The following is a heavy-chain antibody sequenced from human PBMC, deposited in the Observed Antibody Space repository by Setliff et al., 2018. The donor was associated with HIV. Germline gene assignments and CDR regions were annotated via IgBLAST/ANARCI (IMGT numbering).Heavy chain of an antibody. Sequence: SETLSLTCAVYGGSLSDDYWSWIRQPPGKGLEWIGEINHRGLGNLNPSPKSRVSISVDTPRNQFSLKLTSVTAADTAVYYCARGGGFWSGQLDYWGQGTLVTVSS. CDR1: GGSLSDDY. CDR3: ARGGGFWSGQLDY. J-gene: IGHJ4*02. D-gene: IGHD3-3*01. CDR2: INHRGLG. V-gene: IGHV4-34*01.